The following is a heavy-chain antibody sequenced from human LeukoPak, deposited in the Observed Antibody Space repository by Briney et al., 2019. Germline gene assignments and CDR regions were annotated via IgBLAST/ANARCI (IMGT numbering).Heavy chain of an antibody. CDR2: VDPEDGGA. CDR1: GYIFSKYD. V-gene: IGHV1-69-2*01. D-gene: IGHD3-3*01. CDR3: ARDLSRLRFFSDAFDI. J-gene: IGHJ3*02. Sequence: ASVKVSCKASGYIFSKYDIHWIQQAPGKGLEWVGRVDPEDGGAIYAQKFRGRVTISADTSTDTAYMELRSLRSDDTAVYYCARDLSRLRFFSDAFDIWGQGTMVTVSS.